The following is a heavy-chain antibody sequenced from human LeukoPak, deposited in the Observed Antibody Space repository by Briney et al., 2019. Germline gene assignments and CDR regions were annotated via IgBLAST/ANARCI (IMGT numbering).Heavy chain of an antibody. CDR2: ISYDGSNK. CDR1: GFTFSRYG. V-gene: IGHV3-30*18. D-gene: IGHD6-25*01. Sequence: GGSLRLSCAACGFTFSRYGMQGVGQAPGKGVEGVAGISYDGSNKYYADSVKGRFTISRDNSKNTLYLQMNSLRAEDTAVYYCAKESRLHEYFQHWGQGTLVTVSS. J-gene: IGHJ1*01. CDR3: AKESRLHEYFQH.